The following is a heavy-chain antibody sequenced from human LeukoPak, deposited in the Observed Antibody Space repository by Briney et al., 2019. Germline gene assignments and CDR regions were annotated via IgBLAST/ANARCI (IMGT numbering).Heavy chain of an antibody. V-gene: IGHV3-48*04. J-gene: IGHJ3*02. D-gene: IGHD6-13*01. CDR1: GFTFSSYS. CDR3: AKDGPIWAAADWGYAFDI. Sequence: GGSLRLSCAASGFTFSSYSMNWVRQAPGKGLEWVSYISSTSSTIYYADSVKGRFTISRDNAKNSLYLQMNSLRAEDTALYYCAKDGPIWAAADWGYAFDIWGQGTMVTVSS. CDR2: ISSTSSTI.